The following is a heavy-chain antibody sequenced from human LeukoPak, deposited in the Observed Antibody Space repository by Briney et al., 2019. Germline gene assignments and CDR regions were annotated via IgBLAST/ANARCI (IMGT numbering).Heavy chain of an antibody. CDR2: INPNSSGT. D-gene: IGHD5-18*01. V-gene: IGHV1-2*02. CDR1: GYTFTGYY. Sequence: ASVKVSCKASGYTFTGYYMHWVRQAPGQGLEWMGWINPNSSGTNYAQKFQGRVTMTRDTSISTAYMELSRLRSDDTAVYYCARDRGYSYGYLGVYDYWGQGTLVTVSS. J-gene: IGHJ4*02. CDR3: ARDRGYSYGYLGVYDY.